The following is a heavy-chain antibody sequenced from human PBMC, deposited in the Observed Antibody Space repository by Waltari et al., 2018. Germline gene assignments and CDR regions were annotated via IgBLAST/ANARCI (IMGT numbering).Heavy chain of an antibody. CDR2: ISGSGGST. CDR1: GFPFSSYA. Sequence: EVQLVESGGGLVQPGGSLRLSCAASGFPFSSYAMSWVRQAPGKGLAWVSAISGSGGSTYYADSVKCRFTISRDNSKNTLYLQMNSLRAEDTAVYYCAKDNGHYDFWFSRGLQNDAFDIWGQGTMVTVSS. D-gene: IGHD3-3*01. V-gene: IGHV3-23*04. CDR3: AKDNGHYDFWFSRGLQNDAFDI. J-gene: IGHJ3*02.